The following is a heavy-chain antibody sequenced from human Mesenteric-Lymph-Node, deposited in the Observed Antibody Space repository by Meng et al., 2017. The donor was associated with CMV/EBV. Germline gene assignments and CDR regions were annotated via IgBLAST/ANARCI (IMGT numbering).Heavy chain of an antibody. CDR2: MNSNSGNT. CDR3: AREGQATAMSNRYYYYGMDV. V-gene: IGHV1-8*01. D-gene: IGHD5-18*01. CDR1: GYTFIDHD. J-gene: IGHJ6*02. Sequence: ASVKVSCKASGYTFIDHDINWVRQAAGQGLEWMGWMNSNSGNTGYAQKFQGRVTMTRDTSTSTVYMELSSLRSEDTAVYYCAREGQATAMSNRYYYYGMDVWGQGTTVTVSS.